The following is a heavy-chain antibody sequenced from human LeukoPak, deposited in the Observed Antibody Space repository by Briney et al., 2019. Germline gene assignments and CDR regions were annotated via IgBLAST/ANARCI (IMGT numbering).Heavy chain of an antibody. CDR1: GFTFSDYY. V-gene: IGHV3-11*01. CDR2: ISSSGSTI. J-gene: IGHJ3*02. Sequence: GGSLRLSCAASGFTFSDYYMSWIRQAPGKGLEWVLYISSSGSTIYYADSVKGRFTISRDNAKNSLYLQMNSLRAEDTAVYYCARVSSTGAFDIWGQGTMVTVSS. CDR3: ARVSSTGAFDI.